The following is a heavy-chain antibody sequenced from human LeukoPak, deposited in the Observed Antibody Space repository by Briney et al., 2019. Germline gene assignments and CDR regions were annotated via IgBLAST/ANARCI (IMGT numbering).Heavy chain of an antibody. CDR3: ARNFHRRLYDSSGYYPY. Sequence: AGGSLRLSCAASGFTFSSYSMNWVRQAPGKGLECVSYISSSSTTIYYADSVKGRFTISRDNAKNSLYLQMNSLRAEDTAVYYCARNFHRRLYDSSGYYPYWGQGTLVTVSS. CDR1: GFTFSSYS. D-gene: IGHD3-22*01. J-gene: IGHJ4*02. V-gene: IGHV3-48*01. CDR2: ISSSSTTI.